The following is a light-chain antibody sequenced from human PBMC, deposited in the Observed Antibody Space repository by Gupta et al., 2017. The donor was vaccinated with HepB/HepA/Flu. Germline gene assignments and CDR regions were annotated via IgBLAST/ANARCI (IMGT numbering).Light chain of an antibody. CDR3: SADAGTHTVV. CDR1: SSDVGGCKY. CDR2: DFS. J-gene: IGLJ3*02. Sequence: QPALTQPRSVTGSPGQSGTIPRTVTSSDVGGCKYVSLYQQHPGKAPKPMIYDFSERLSGVPDRFSGSKSGNTAALTISGLQADDGAEYHCSADAGTHTVVFGGGTKLTVL. V-gene: IGLV2-11*01.